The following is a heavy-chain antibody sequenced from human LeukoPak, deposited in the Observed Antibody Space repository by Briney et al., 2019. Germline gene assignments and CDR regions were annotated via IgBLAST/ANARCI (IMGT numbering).Heavy chain of an antibody. D-gene: IGHD3-10*01. CDR3: ARDHGGSSEFGEFPHYYYYGMDV. J-gene: IGHJ6*02. CDR1: GFTFSSFE. V-gene: IGHV3-48*03. CDR2: ISSSGSAI. Sequence: GGSLRLSCAASGFTFSSFEMNWVRQAPGKGLEWVSYISSSGSAIYYADSVKGRFTISRDNAKNSLYLQMNSLRAEDTAVYYCARDHGGSSEFGEFPHYYYYGMDVWGQGTTVTVSS.